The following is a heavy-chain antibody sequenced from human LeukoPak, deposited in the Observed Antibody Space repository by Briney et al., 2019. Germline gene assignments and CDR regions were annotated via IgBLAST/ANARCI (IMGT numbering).Heavy chain of an antibody. CDR1: GYTFTSYG. Sequence: GASVKVSCKASGYTFTSYGISWVRQAPGQGLEWMGWISAYNGNTNYAQKLQGRVTMTTDTSTSTAYMELRSLRSDDTAVYYCARAAPGYDFWSGYYIGTHYYYGMDVWGQGTTVTVSS. V-gene: IGHV1-18*01. CDR3: ARAAPGYDFWSGYYIGTHYYYGMDV. J-gene: IGHJ6*02. D-gene: IGHD3-3*01. CDR2: ISAYNGNT.